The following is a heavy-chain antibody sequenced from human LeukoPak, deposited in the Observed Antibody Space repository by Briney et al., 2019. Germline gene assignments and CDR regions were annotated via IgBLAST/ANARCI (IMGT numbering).Heavy chain of an antibody. Sequence: GGSLRLSWAASGFTFSSYAMSWVRQAPGKGLEWVSTISGSGAYTYYADSVKGRFTISRDNSENTLYLQMNSLRAEDTAVHYCAKYFASGSYYKLPHWGQGTLVTVSS. CDR1: GFTFSSYA. CDR3: AKYFASGSYYKLPH. D-gene: IGHD3-10*01. CDR2: ISGSGAYT. J-gene: IGHJ1*01. V-gene: IGHV3-23*01.